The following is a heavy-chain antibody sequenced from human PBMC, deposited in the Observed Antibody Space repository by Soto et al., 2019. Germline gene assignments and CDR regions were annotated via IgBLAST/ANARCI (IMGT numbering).Heavy chain of an antibody. CDR3: ARQALRFYGMDV. D-gene: IGHD3-16*01. CDR1: GGSISSSSYY. J-gene: IGHJ6*02. V-gene: IGHV4-39*01. CDR2: IYYSGST. Sequence: PSETLSLTCPVSGGSISSSSYYWGWIRQHPGKGLEWIGRIYYSGSTYYNPSLKSRVTISVDTSKNKFSLELSAVSAADTAVYYCARQALRFYGMDVWGQGTTVTVS.